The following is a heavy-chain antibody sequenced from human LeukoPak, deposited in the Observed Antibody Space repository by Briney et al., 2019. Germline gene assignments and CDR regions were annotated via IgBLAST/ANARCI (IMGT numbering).Heavy chain of an antibody. CDR2: INPSGGST. D-gene: IGHD5-24*01. J-gene: IGHJ4*02. Sequence: GASVKVSCKASGYTFTSYGIRWVRQAPGQGLEWMGIINPSGGSTSYAQKFQGRVTMTRDTSTSTVYMELSSLRSEDTAVYYCAREGRLAEDGYKHDYWGQGTLVTVSS. V-gene: IGHV1-46*01. CDR1: GYTFTSYG. CDR3: AREGRLAEDGYKHDY.